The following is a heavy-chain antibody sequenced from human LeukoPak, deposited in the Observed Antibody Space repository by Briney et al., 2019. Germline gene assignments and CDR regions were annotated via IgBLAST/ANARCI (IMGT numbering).Heavy chain of an antibody. D-gene: IGHD3-3*01. V-gene: IGHV1-2*02. CDR1: GYTFTGYY. Sequence: ASVKVSCKAPGYTFTGYYMHWVRQAPGQGLEWMGWINPNSGGTNYAQKFQGRVTMTRDTSISTAYMELSRLRSDDTAVYYCARVDRNYYDFWSGYSGNIDYWGQGTLVTVSS. CDR3: ARVDRNYYDFWSGYSGNIDY. J-gene: IGHJ4*02. CDR2: INPNSGGT.